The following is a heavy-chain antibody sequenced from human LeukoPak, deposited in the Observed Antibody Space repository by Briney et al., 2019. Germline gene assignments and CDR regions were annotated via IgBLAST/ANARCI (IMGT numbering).Heavy chain of an antibody. D-gene: IGHD4-11*01. CDR1: GFTFSNYA. CDR2: ITGSGGST. Sequence: GGCLRLSCAASGFTFSNYAMSWVRQAPGKGLEWISAITGSGGSTNYADSVKDRFTISRDNSKNTLFLQMNSLRAEDTAVYYCAKVKGESNYIYYYMDVWGKGTSVTVSS. J-gene: IGHJ6*03. CDR3: AKVKGESNYIYYYMDV. V-gene: IGHV3-23*01.